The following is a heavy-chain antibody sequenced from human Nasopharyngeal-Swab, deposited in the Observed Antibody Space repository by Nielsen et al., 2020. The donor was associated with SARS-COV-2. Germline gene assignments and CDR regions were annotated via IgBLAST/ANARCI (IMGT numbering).Heavy chain of an antibody. Sequence: GASLKISCAASGFIFSASAIHLVRQASGKGLEWVGRIGDKDHNYATTYGASVQGRFTISRDDSKNTAFLQMDSLKTEDTALYYCTTDFYFDYWGQGTLVTVSS. CDR1: GFIFSASA. CDR3: TTDFYFDY. J-gene: IGHJ4*02. CDR2: IGDKDHNYAT. V-gene: IGHV3-73*01.